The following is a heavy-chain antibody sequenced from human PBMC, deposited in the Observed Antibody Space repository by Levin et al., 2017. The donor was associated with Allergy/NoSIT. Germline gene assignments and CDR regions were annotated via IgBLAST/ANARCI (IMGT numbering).Heavy chain of an antibody. J-gene: IGHJ4*02. CDR1: GFTFSSYS. CDR3: ARGDITMVRGVIITLALPY. CDR2: ISSSSSYI. V-gene: IGHV3-21*01. Sequence: GGSLRLSCAASGFTFSSYSMNWVRQAPGKGLEWVSSISSSSSYIYYADSVKGRFTISRDNAKNSLYLQMNSLRAEDTAVYYCARGDITMVRGVIITLALPYWGQGTLVTVSS. D-gene: IGHD3-10*01.